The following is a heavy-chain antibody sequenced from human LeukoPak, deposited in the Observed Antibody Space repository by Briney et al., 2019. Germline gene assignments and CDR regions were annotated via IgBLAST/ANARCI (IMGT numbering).Heavy chain of an antibody. Sequence: GGSLRLSCAASGFTFSSYWMHWVRQAPGKGLVWVSHIINDGSRTSYADSVKGRFTISRDNAKNTVYLQMNSLRAEDTAVYYCARSDGGFDYWGQGTLVTVPA. CDR1: GFTFSSYW. CDR2: IINDGSRT. V-gene: IGHV3-74*01. CDR3: ARSDGGFDY. J-gene: IGHJ4*02. D-gene: IGHD5-24*01.